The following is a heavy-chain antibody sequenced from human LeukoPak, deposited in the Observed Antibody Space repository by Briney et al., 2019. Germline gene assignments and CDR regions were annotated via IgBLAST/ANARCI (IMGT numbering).Heavy chain of an antibody. J-gene: IGHJ4*02. D-gene: IGHD1-26*01. CDR2: IKHDGSEK. CDR3: ARDGVGATSVY. V-gene: IGHV3-7*01. CDR1: GFTFRNYW. Sequence: PGGSLRLSCAASGFTFRNYWMSWVRQAPGKGLEWVANIKHDGSEKYSVDSVKGRFSISRDNAKNSLYLQMNSLRAEDTAVYYCARDGVGATSVYWGQGTLVTVSS.